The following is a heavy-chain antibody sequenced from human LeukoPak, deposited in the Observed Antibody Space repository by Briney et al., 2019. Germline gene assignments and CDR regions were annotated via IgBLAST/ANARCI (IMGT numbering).Heavy chain of an antibody. CDR3: ARVTAVYYGMDV. V-gene: IGHV4-59*01. J-gene: IGHJ6*02. CDR2: IYYSGST. CDR1: GGSISSYY. Sequence: SETLSLTCTVSGGSISSYYWSWIRQPPGKGLEWIGYIYYSGSTKYNPSLKSRVTISVATSKNQCSLKLSSVTAADTAVYYCARVTAVYYGMDVWGQGTTVTVSS. D-gene: IGHD6-19*01.